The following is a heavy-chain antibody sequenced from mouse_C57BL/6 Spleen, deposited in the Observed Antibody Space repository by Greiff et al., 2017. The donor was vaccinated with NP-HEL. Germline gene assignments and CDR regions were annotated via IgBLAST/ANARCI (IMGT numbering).Heavy chain of an antibody. Sequence: EVQLQQSGAELVKPGASVKLSCTASGFNIKDYYMHWVKQRTEQGLEWIGRIDPEDGDTKYAPKFQGKATITADTYSNTAYLQLSRLTSEDTAVYYCVGFDYDYDGDAMDYWGQGNSVTDSS. CDR1: GFNIKDYY. D-gene: IGHD2-4*01. V-gene: IGHV14-2*01. CDR2: IDPEDGDT. J-gene: IGHJ4*01. CDR3: VGFDYDYDGDAMDY.